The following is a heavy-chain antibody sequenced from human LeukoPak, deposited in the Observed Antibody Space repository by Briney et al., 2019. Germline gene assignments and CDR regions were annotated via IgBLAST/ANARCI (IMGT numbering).Heavy chain of an antibody. CDR2: MYHSGST. CDR3: ARDRYYYDSSGYLRFDY. D-gene: IGHD3-22*01. V-gene: IGHV4-39*07. J-gene: IGHJ4*02. Sequence: SETLSLTCTVSGGSISSSSYYWGWIRQPPGKGLEWIGSMYHSGSTYYNPSLKSRVTISVDTSKNQFSLKVTSVTAADTAVYYCARDRYYYDSSGYLRFDYWSQGTLVTVSS. CDR1: GGSISSSSYY.